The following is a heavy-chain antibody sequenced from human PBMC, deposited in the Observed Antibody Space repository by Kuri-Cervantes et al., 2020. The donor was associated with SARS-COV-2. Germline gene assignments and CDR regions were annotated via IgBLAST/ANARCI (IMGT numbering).Heavy chain of an antibody. Sequence: ASVKVSCKASGYTFTGYYMHWVRQAPGQGLEWMGWINPNSGGTNYAQKFQGWVTMTRDTSLSISYMELSRLTSDDTAVYYCARGEGSRGLMGVLGWRGAGRLDFWGQGTLVTVSS. CDR1: GYTFTGYY. V-gene: IGHV1-2*04. D-gene: IGHD3-10*01. J-gene: IGHJ4*02. CDR2: INPNSGGT. CDR3: ARGEGSRGLMGVLGWRGAGRLDF.